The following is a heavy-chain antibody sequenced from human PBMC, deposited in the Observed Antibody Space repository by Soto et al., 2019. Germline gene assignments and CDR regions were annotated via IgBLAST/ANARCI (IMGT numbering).Heavy chain of an antibody. V-gene: IGHV3-30*03. J-gene: IGHJ4*02. CDR1: EFTVSNYA. D-gene: IGHD4-17*01. Sequence: HHGGSLRLSCAASEFTVSNYAMHWVRQPPGKGLQWLAVISYDGNNKYYADSVEGRFTISRDNSENTVYLQMNSLRLEDTAVYYCARGPSYSDSYFDYWGQGTLVTVS. CDR2: ISYDGNNK. CDR3: ARGPSYSDSYFDY.